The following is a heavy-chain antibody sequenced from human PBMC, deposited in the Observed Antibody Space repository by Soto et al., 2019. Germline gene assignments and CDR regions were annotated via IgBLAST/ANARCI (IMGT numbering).Heavy chain of an antibody. V-gene: IGHV1-69*13. CDR3: ARDTETLGPRANDALDI. J-gene: IGHJ3*02. CDR1: GGTFSSYA. Sequence: ASVKVSCKASGGTFSSYAISWVRQAPGQGLEWLGGIIPIFGTANYAQKFQGRVTITADESTSTAYMELSSLRSEDTAVYYCARDTETLGPRANDALDIWGQGTMVTVSS. D-gene: IGHD3-3*02. CDR2: IIPIFGTA.